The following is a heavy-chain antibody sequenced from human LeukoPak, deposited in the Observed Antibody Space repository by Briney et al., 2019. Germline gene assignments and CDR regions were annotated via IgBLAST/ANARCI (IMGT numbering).Heavy chain of an antibody. J-gene: IGHJ4*02. CDR2: ITWDGGST. Sequence: PGGSLRLSCAASGFTFHDYTMHWVRQAPGKGLQWVSLITWDGGSTFYADPVKGRFTISRDNTKNSLRLQMNGLRAEDTALYYCASEENRIFYYWGQGTLVTVSS. CDR3: ASEENRIFYY. V-gene: IGHV3-43*01. D-gene: IGHD1-14*01. CDR1: GFTFHDYT.